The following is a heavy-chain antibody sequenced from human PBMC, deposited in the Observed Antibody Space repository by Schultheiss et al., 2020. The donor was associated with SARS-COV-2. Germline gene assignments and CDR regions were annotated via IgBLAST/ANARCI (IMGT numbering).Heavy chain of an antibody. J-gene: IGHJ5*02. V-gene: IGHV4-31*03. CDR2: IYYSGST. CDR3: ARGLPTGYGDYENWFDP. Sequence: SETLSLTCTVSGGSISSGGYYWSWIRQHPGKGLEWIGYIYYSGSTYYNPSLKSRVTISVDKSKNQFSLKLSSVTAADTAMYYCARGLPTGYGDYENWFDPWGQGTLVTVSS. D-gene: IGHD4-17*01. CDR1: GGSISSGGYY.